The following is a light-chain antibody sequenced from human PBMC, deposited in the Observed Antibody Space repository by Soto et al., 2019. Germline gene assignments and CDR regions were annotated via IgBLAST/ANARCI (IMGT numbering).Light chain of an antibody. Sequence: QSVLTQPPSASGTPGQRVTISCSGSSSNIESNTVTWYQQLPGTAPKLVIYSNDDRPSGVPARFSGSTSGTSASLAISGLQSEDEADYYCATWDDRLNAYVFGGGTQLTVL. CDR3: ATWDDRLNAYV. CDR1: SSNIESNT. J-gene: IGLJ7*01. V-gene: IGLV1-44*01. CDR2: SND.